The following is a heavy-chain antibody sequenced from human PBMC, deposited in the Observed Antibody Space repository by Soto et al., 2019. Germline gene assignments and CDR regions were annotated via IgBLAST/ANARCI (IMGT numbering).Heavy chain of an antibody. Sequence: EVQLVESGGGLVQPGGSLRLSCAASGFTFSSYWMHWVRQAPGKGLVWVSRINSDGSSTSYADSVKGRFTISRDNAKNTLQLQVNTLRVEDTAVYYCASLSYYGSGSYYKSYYYYMDVWGKGNTVTVSS. CDR2: INSDGSST. J-gene: IGHJ6*03. D-gene: IGHD3-10*01. V-gene: IGHV3-74*01. CDR1: GFTFSSYW. CDR3: ASLSYYGSGSYYKSYYYYMDV.